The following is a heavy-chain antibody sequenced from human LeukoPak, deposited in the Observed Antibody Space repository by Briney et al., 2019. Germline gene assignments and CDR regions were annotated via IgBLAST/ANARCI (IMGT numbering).Heavy chain of an antibody. J-gene: IGHJ4*02. CDR1: GFTFSSYE. D-gene: IGHD5-12*01. Sequence: GGSLTLSCAASGFTFSSYEMNWVRQAPGKGLEWVSYISSSGSTIYYADSVKGRFTISRDNAKNSLYLQMNSLRAEDTAVYYCARSKYGKLRGYSGTGFDYWGQGTLVTVSS. V-gene: IGHV3-48*03. CDR2: ISSSGSTI. CDR3: ARSKYGKLRGYSGTGFDY.